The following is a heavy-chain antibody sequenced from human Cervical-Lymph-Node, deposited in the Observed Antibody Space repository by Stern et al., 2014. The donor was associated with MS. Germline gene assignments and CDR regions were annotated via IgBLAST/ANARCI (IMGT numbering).Heavy chain of an antibody. CDR1: GFTFSSYS. Sequence: EVQLLESGGGLVKPGGSLRLSCAASGFTFSSYSMNWVRQAPGKGLEWVSSISSSSSYIYYADSVKGRFTISRDNAKNSLYLQMNSLRAEDTAVYYCAGRLVEVDYWGQGTLVTVSS. V-gene: IGHV3-21*01. J-gene: IGHJ4*02. D-gene: IGHD2-15*01. CDR3: AGRLVEVDY. CDR2: ISSSSSYI.